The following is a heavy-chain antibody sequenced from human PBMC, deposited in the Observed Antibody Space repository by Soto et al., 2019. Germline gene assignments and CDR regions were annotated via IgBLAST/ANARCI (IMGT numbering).Heavy chain of an antibody. Sequence: PGGSLRLSCAASGFTFSSYAMSWVRQAPGKGLEWVSAISGSGGSTYYADSVKGRFTISRDNSKNTLYLQMNSLRAEDTAVYYCAKSNYDSRERLLDAFDIWGQGTMVTVSS. CDR2: ISGSGGST. D-gene: IGHD3-22*01. CDR1: GFTFSSYA. V-gene: IGHV3-23*01. CDR3: AKSNYDSRERLLDAFDI. J-gene: IGHJ3*02.